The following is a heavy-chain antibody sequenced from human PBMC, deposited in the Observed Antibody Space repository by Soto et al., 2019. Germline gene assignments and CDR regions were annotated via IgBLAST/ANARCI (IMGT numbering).Heavy chain of an antibody. Sequence: PSQTPSLTCFISGDSVSRNSATLNWLRQSPSRGLEWLGRTFYRSQWYNDYAISVNGRITISPDTSKNKFSLQVNSVTPEDTAVYYCARDVVTSNYG. V-gene: IGHV6-1*01. CDR1: GDSVSRNSAT. CDR2: TFYRSQWYN. D-gene: IGHD2-15*01. CDR3: ARDVVTSNYG. J-gene: IGHJ6*01.